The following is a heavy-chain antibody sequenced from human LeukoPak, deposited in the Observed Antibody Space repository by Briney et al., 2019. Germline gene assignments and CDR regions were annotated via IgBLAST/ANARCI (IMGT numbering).Heavy chain of an antibody. CDR3: AKRPMAAAGTDYFDY. Sequence: GGSLRLSCAASGLNFRSYGMHWVRQAPGKGLEWVSLIRYDGSNKYYADSVKGRFTISRDNSKNTLYLQMNSLGAEDTAVYYCAKRPMAAAGTDYFDYWGQGTLVTVSS. J-gene: IGHJ4*02. V-gene: IGHV3-30*02. D-gene: IGHD6-13*01. CDR2: IRYDGSNK. CDR1: GLNFRSYG.